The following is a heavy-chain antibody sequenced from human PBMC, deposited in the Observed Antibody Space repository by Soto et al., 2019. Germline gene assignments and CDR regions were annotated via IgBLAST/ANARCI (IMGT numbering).Heavy chain of an antibody. Sequence: QITLKESGPTLVKPTQTLTLTCTFSGFSLSTSGVGVGWIRQPPGKALEWLALIYWDDDKRYSPSLKSRLTITTDTSKNQVVLTMTNMDPVDTATYYCAHVYGGYDNFDYWGQGTLFTVSS. J-gene: IGHJ4*02. CDR3: AHVYGGYDNFDY. V-gene: IGHV2-5*02. CDR1: GFSLSTSGVG. CDR2: IYWDDDK. D-gene: IGHD5-12*01.